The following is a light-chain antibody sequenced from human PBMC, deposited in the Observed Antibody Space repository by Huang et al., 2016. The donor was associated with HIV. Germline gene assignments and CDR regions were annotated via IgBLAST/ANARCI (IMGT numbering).Light chain of an antibody. J-gene: IGKJ2*01. Sequence: DIQMTQSPSSLSASVGDRVTITCRASQSISSSLNWYQQKPGKAPKLLIYAASSLQSGVPSRFSGSGSGTDFTLTISSLQPEECATYYCQQSYSTLRYTFGQGTKLEIK. CDR2: AAS. CDR1: QSISSS. CDR3: QQSYSTLRYT. V-gene: IGKV1-39*01.